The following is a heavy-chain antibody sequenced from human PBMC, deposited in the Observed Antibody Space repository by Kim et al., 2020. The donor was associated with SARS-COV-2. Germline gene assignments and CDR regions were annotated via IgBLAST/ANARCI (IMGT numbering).Heavy chain of an antibody. V-gene: IGHV3-48*03. CDR3: ARGKVRDGSGSYHISGMDV. Sequence: GGSLRLSCAASGFTFSSYEMNWVRQAPGKGLEWVSYISSSGSTIYYADSVKGRFTISRDNAKNSLYLQMNSLRAEDTAVYYCARGKVRDGSGSYHISGMDVWGQGTTVTVSS. CDR1: GFTFSSYE. J-gene: IGHJ6*02. D-gene: IGHD3-10*01. CDR2: ISSSGSTI.